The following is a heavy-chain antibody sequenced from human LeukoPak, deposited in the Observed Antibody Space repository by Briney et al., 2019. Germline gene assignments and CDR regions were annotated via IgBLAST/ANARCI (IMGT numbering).Heavy chain of an antibody. J-gene: IGHJ4*02. CDR3: ARDTRRGIAAAGPFDY. Sequence: GGSLRLSCAASGFTFSSYGMHWVRQAPGKGLEWVAFIRYDGSNKYYADSVKGRFTISRDNSKNTLYLQMNSLRAEDTAVYYCARDTRRGIAAAGPFDYWGRGTLVTVSS. CDR1: GFTFSSYG. V-gene: IGHV3-30*02. CDR2: IRYDGSNK. D-gene: IGHD6-13*01.